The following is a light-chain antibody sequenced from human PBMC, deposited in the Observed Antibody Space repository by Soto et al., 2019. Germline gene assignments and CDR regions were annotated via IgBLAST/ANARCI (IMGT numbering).Light chain of an antibody. V-gene: IGKV1-5*03. CDR3: PHYNTYPWP. J-gene: IGKJ1*01. CDR1: QGIGSY. Sequence: LSTSVGDRVKITCRASQGIGSYLAWYQQKPGKAPKLLIYKASSLKSGFPSRFSGSGSGTEFTLTISSLQPDDFATYYCPHYNTYPWPFGQGTKAAIK. CDR2: KAS.